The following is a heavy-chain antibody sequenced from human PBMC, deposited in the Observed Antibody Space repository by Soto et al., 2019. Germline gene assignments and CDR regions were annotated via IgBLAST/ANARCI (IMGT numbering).Heavy chain of an antibody. J-gene: IGHJ6*02. V-gene: IGHV1-58*01. Sequence: SVKVSWKASGFTFTSSAVQWVRQARGQRLEWIGWIVVGSGNTNYAQKFQERVTITRDMSTSTAYMELSSLRSEDTAVYYCAADHGGYSNYYGMDVWGQGTTVTVS. CDR1: GFTFTSSA. CDR2: IVVGSGNT. D-gene: IGHD2-15*01. CDR3: AADHGGYSNYYGMDV.